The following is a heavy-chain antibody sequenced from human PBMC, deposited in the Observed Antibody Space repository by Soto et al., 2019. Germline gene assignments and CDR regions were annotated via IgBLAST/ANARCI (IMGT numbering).Heavy chain of an antibody. CDR2: ISWNSNNI. J-gene: IGHJ6*02. CDR1: GFTFDDYD. V-gene: IGHV3-9*01. D-gene: IGHD1-1*01. CDR3: AKSPGGYYYGMDV. Sequence: EVEMVESGGDLVQPGRSLRLSCAASGFTFDDYDMHWVRQFPGKNLEWVSGISWNSNNIGYADSVKGRFTISRDNAKNSLYLQLISLRAEDTALYYCAKSPGGYYYGMDVWGQGTTVTV.